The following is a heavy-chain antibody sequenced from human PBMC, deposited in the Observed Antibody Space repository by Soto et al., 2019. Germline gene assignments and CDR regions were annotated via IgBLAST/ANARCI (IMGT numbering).Heavy chain of an antibody. J-gene: IGHJ6*02. CDR1: WNILSRTRAA. Sequence: QTFSRSYANYWNILSRTRAACNCIRQSPSRGLEWLGRTYYRSKWHNDYAVSVKSRITINPDTSKNQFSLQLNSVTPEDTAVYYCARVGLIAARLSYYGMDVWGQGTTVTV. V-gene: IGHV6-1*01. CDR3: ARVGLIAARLSYYGMDV. D-gene: IGHD6-6*01. CDR2: TYYRSKWHN.